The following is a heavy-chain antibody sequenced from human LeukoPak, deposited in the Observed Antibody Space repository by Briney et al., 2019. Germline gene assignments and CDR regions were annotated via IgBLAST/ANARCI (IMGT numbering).Heavy chain of an antibody. J-gene: IGHJ4*02. CDR3: ARGRGYYDILTGYGYFDY. CDR2: ISAYNGNT. D-gene: IGHD3-9*01. CDR1: GYTFTSYG. V-gene: IGHV1-18*01. Sequence: ASVKVSCKASGYTFTSYGISWVRQAPGQGLEWMGWISAYNGNTNYAQKLQGRVTMTTDTSTSTAYMELRSLRSDDTAVYYCARGRGYYDILTGYGYFDYWGQGTLVTVSS.